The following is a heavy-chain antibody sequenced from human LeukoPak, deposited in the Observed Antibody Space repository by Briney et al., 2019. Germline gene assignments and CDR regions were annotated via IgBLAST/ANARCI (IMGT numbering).Heavy chain of an antibody. V-gene: IGHV4-4*02. Sequence: SETLSLTCAVSGGSISSSNWWSWVRQPPGQGLEWIGEIYHSGSTNYNPSLKSRVTISVDKSKNQFSLKLSSVTAADTAVYYCARVTEVGRGGYNPFDYWGQGTLVTVSS. CDR2: IYHSGST. J-gene: IGHJ4*02. D-gene: IGHD5-24*01. CDR1: GGSISSSNW. CDR3: ARVTEVGRGGYNPFDY.